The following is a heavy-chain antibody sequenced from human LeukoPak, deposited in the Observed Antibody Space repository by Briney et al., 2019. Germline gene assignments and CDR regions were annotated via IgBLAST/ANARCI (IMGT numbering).Heavy chain of an antibody. Sequence: SETLSLTCTVSGVSISSYYWIWIRQSPRRGLEYIGSIFYREGFSYGGTTFYNPSLQSRVTISVDTSKNAFSLRLSSVTAADTAVYYCARQISGNRDYWGQGTLVTVSA. V-gene: IGHV4-59*05. J-gene: IGHJ4*02. D-gene: IGHD3-10*01. CDR3: ARQISGNRDY. CDR2: IFYREGFSYGGTT. CDR1: GVSISSYY.